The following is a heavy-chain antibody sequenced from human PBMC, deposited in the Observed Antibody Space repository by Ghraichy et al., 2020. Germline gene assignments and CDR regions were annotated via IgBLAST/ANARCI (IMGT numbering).Heavy chain of an antibody. J-gene: IGHJ3*02. D-gene: IGHD6-19*01. V-gene: IGHV3-21*01. CDR1: GFTFSSYS. Sequence: LSLTCAASGFTFSSYSMNWVRQAPGKGLEWVSSISSSSSYIYYADSVKGRFTISRDNAKNSLYLQMNSLRAEDTAVYYCARAGYSSGWYRDFFAFDIWGQGTMVTVSS. CDR2: ISSSSSYI. CDR3: ARAGYSSGWYRDFFAFDI.